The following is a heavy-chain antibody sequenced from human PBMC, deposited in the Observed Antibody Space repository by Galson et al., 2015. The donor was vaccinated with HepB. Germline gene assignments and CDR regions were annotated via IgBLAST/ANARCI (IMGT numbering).Heavy chain of an antibody. CDR2: ISYDGSNK. V-gene: IGHV3-30*03. Sequence: SLRLSCAASGFTFSSYGMHWVRQAPGKGLEWVAVISYDGSNKYYADSVKGRFTISRDNSKNTLYLQMNSLRAEDTAVYYCARERVGARDYYFDYWGQGTLVTVSS. CDR1: GFTFSSYG. J-gene: IGHJ4*02. D-gene: IGHD1-26*01. CDR3: ARERVGARDYYFDY.